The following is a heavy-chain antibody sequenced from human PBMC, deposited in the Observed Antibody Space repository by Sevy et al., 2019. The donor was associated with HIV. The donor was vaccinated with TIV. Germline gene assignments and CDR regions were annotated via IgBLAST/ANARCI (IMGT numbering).Heavy chain of an antibody. CDR3: ALSYYDFWSGYYPNYYYYGMDV. CDR2: IRRKANSYAT. CDR1: GFTFSGSD. D-gene: IGHD3-3*01. Sequence: GGSLRLSCAASGFTFSGSDMHWVRQASGKGLEWVGRIRRKANSYATAYAASVKGRFTISRDDSKNTAYLQMNSLKTEDTAVYYCALSYYDFWSGYYPNYYYYGMDVWGQGTTVTVSS. J-gene: IGHJ6*02. V-gene: IGHV3-73*01.